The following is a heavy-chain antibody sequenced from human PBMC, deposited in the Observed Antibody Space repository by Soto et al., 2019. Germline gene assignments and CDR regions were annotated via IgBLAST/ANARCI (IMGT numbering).Heavy chain of an antibody. CDR1: GDSMATGGHY. J-gene: IGHJ4*02. D-gene: IGHD7-27*01. Sequence: QVHLQESGPGLVRPSETLSLSCSVSGDSMATGGHYYNWIRHLLGKGLEWIGYIYYSGATHYSPSLRPRATISIDTSKNQFSLRLISVTAADTALYFCARDKDLEPTVWGYWGQGIQVTVSS. CDR2: IYYSGAT. V-gene: IGHV4-31*02. CDR3: ARDKDLEPTVWGY.